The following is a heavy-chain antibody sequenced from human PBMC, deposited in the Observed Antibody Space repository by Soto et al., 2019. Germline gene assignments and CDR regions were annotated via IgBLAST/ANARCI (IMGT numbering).Heavy chain of an antibody. V-gene: IGHV1-2*02. D-gene: IGHD6-13*01. J-gene: IGHJ4*02. CDR1: GYTFTGDY. CDR3: ARVRAAVAPDFDY. Sequence: QVQLVQSGAEVKKPGASVKVSCKASGYTFTGDYIHWVRQAPGQGLEWMGWINPNSGGTNYAQNFQGRVTMTRDTSISTAYMELNGLISDDTAVYYCARVRAAVAPDFDYWGQGTLVTVSS. CDR2: INPNSGGT.